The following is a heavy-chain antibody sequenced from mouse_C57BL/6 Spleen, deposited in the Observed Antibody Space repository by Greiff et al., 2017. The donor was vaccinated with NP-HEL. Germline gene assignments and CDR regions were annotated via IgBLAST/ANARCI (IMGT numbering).Heavy chain of an antibody. Sequence: QVQLQQPGAELVKPGASVKLSCKASGYTFTSYWMQWVKQRPGQGLEWIGEIDPSDSYTNYNQKFKGKATLTVDTSSSTAYMQLSSLTSEDSAVYYCARFSTGTYFDVWGTGTTVTVSS. V-gene: IGHV1-50*01. CDR3: ARFSTGTYFDV. CDR1: GYTFTSYW. CDR2: IDPSDSYT. J-gene: IGHJ1*03. D-gene: IGHD4-1*01.